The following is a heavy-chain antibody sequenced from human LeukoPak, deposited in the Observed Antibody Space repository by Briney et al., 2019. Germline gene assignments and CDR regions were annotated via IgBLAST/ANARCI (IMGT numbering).Heavy chain of an antibody. CDR1: GFTFDDYA. Sequence: GRSLRLSCAASGFTFDDYAMHWVRQAPGKGLEWVSGISWNSGSIGYADSVKGRFTISRDNAKNSLYLQMNSLGAEDTALYYCAKDIKVGSWRPLDVWGQGTTVTVSS. CDR2: ISWNSGSI. CDR3: AKDIKVGSWRPLDV. D-gene: IGHD2-2*03. J-gene: IGHJ6*02. V-gene: IGHV3-9*01.